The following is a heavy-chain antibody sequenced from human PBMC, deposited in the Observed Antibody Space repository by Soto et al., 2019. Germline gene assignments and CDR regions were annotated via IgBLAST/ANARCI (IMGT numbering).Heavy chain of an antibody. CDR1: GFTVSSNY. J-gene: IGHJ4*02. Sequence: GLSCAASGFTVSSNYMSWVRQAPGKGLEWVSVIYSGGSTYYADSVKGRFTISRDNSKNTLYLQMNSLRAEDTAVYYCARARGYTSPFDYWGQGTLVTVSS. D-gene: IGHD3-16*02. V-gene: IGHV3-53*01. CDR3: ARARGYTSPFDY. CDR2: IYSGGST.